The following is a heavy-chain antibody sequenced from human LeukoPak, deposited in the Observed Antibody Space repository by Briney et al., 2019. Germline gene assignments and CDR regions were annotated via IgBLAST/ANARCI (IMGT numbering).Heavy chain of an antibody. CDR1: GFTFSSYA. CDR3: AAQTI. V-gene: IGHV3-30-3*01. J-gene: IGHJ4*02. Sequence: GRSLRLSCAASGFTFSSYAMHWVRQAPGKGLEWVAVISYDGSNKYYADSVKGRFTISRDNSKNTLYLQMNSLRAEDTAVYYCAAQTIRGQGTLVTVSS. CDR2: ISYDGSNK. D-gene: IGHD1/OR15-1a*01.